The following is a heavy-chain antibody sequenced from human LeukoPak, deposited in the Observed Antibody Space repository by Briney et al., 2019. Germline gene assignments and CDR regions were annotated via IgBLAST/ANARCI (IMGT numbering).Heavy chain of an antibody. Sequence: GGSLRLSCTASGFTFSSYSMNWVRQAPGKGLEWVSSISGSATNTYYADSVKGRFTISRDKSKNTLDLQMNSLRAEDTAVYYCAKARYYDSSGPFDYWGQGTLVTVSS. V-gene: IGHV3-23*01. D-gene: IGHD3-22*01. J-gene: IGHJ4*02. CDR3: AKARYYDSSGPFDY. CDR2: ISGSATNT. CDR1: GFTFSSYS.